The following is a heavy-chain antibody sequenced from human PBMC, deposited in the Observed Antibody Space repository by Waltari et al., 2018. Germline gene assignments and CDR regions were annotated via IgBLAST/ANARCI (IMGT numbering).Heavy chain of an antibody. D-gene: IGHD3-10*01. CDR2: INHSGST. CDR1: GGSFSGYY. J-gene: IGHJ4*02. V-gene: IGHV4-34*01. CDR3: ARDRLWFGEPLDY. Sequence: QVQLQQWGAGLLKPSETLSLTCAVYGGSFSGYYWSWIRQPPGKGLEWIGEINHSGSTNYNPSLKSRVTISVDTSKNQFSLKLSSVTAADTAVYYCARDRLWFGEPLDYWGQGTLVTVSS.